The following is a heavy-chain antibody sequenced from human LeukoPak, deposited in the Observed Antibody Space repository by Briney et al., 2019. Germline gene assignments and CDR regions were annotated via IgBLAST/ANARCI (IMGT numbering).Heavy chain of an antibody. CDR2: ISAYNGNT. Sequence: ASVKVSCKASGYTFTSYDINWVRQAPGQGLEWMGWISAYNGNTDYAQKFQGRVTMTTDTSTSTAYMELRSLRSDDTAVYYCARRNYDHIWGNYGSLYYFDYWGQGTLVAVSS. CDR1: GYTFTSYD. V-gene: IGHV1-18*01. CDR3: ARRNYDHIWGNYGSLYYFDY. D-gene: IGHD3-16*01. J-gene: IGHJ4*02.